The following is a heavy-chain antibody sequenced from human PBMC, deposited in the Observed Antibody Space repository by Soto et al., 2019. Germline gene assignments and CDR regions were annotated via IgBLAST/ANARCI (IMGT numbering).Heavy chain of an antibody. CDR2: ISSSGSTI. D-gene: IGHD3-10*01. Sequence: QVQLVESGGGLVKPGGSLRLSCAASGFTFSDYYMSWIRQAPGKGLEWVSYISSSGSTIYYADSVKGRFTISRDNAKNSLYLQMNSLRAEDTSVYYCARSMVRGVYYYYYYVMDVWGQGTTVTVSS. CDR1: GFTFSDYY. V-gene: IGHV3-11*01. J-gene: IGHJ6*02. CDR3: ARSMVRGVYYYYYYVMDV.